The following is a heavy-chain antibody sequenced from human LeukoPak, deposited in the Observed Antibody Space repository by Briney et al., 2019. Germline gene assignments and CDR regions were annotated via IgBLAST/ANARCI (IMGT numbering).Heavy chain of an antibody. CDR2: MYYSGST. D-gene: IGHD5-18*01. J-gene: IGHJ3*02. CDR3: ARDATAMANAFDI. CDR1: GGSISSYY. Sequence: PSETLSLTCTVSGGSISSYYWSWIRQPPGKGLEWIGYMYYSGSTNYNPSLKSRVTISVDMSKNQFSLKLSSVTAADTATYYCARDATAMANAFDIWGHGTMVTVSS. V-gene: IGHV4-59*01.